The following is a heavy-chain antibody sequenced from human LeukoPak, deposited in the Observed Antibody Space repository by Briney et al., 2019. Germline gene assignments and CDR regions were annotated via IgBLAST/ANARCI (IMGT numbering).Heavy chain of an antibody. Sequence: PSETLSLTCTVSGGSISSSSYYWGWIRQPPGKGLEWIGSIYYSGSTYYNPSLKSRVAISVDTSKNQFSLKLSSVTAADTAVYYCARQGDSSGYDFDYWGQGTLVTVSS. J-gene: IGHJ4*02. D-gene: IGHD3-22*01. CDR1: GGSISSSSYY. CDR3: ARQGDSSGYDFDY. V-gene: IGHV4-39*01. CDR2: IYYSGST.